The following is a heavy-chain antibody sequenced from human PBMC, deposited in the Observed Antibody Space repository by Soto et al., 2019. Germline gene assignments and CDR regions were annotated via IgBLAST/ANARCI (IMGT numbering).Heavy chain of an antibody. CDR3: RIAAAGREVWFDP. CDR2: MNPNSGNT. J-gene: IGHJ5*02. V-gene: IGHV1-8*01. D-gene: IGHD6-13*01. CDR1: GYTFTSYD. Sequence: GASVKVSCKASGYTFTSYDINWVRQATGQGLEWMGWMNPNSGNTGYAQKFQGRVTMTRNTSISTAYMELSSLGSEDTAVYYCRIAAAGREVWFDPWGQGTLVTVSS.